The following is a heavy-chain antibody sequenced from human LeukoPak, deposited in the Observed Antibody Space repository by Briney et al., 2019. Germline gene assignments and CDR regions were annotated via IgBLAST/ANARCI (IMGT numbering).Heavy chain of an antibody. J-gene: IGHJ4*02. V-gene: IGHV1-24*01. Sequence: ASVKVSCKVSGYTLTELSMHWVRQAPGKGLEWMGGFDPEDGETIYAQKFQGRATMTEDTSTDTAYMELSSLRSEDTAVYYCATVRYCSSTSCLYYFDYWGQGTLVTVSS. CDR2: FDPEDGET. D-gene: IGHD2-2*01. CDR1: GYTLTELS. CDR3: ATVRYCSSTSCLYYFDY.